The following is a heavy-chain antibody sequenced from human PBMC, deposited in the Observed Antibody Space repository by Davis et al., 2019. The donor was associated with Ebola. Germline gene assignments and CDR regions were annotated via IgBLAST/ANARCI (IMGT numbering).Heavy chain of an antibody. CDR2: INVGGSNM. J-gene: IGHJ6*02. V-gene: IGHV3-11*04. CDR1: GFTFSDYY. Sequence: LSLTCAASGFTFSDYYMGWIRQPPGKGLEWVSYINVGGSNMYYADSVKDRFTISRDNAKNSLYLQIKNLRAEDSAVYYCARPSDKRYYYGMDVWGQGTTVTVSS. CDR3: ARPSDKRYYYGMDV.